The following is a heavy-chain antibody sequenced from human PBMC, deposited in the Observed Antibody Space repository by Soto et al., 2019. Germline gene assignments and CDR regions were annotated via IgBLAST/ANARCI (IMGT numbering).Heavy chain of an antibody. D-gene: IGHD2-15*01. CDR1: GGSISTYY. V-gene: IGHV4-59*01. J-gene: IGHJ6*02. Sequence: ETLSLTCTVSGGSISTYYWSWIRQPPGKGLEWIGYIYYSGSTNYNPSLKSRVTISVDTSKNHVSLKLSSVTAADTAVYYCARALGRCSGGSCYRMGYYYYGMDVWGQGTTVTVSS. CDR2: IYYSGST. CDR3: ARALGRCSGGSCYRMGYYYYGMDV.